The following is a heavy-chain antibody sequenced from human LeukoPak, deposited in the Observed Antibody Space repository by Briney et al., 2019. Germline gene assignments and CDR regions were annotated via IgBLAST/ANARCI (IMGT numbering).Heavy chain of an antibody. D-gene: IGHD3-3*01. Sequence: KPSETLSLTCTVSGGSISSYYWSWVRQPPGKGLEWIGYIYYSGSTNYNPSLKSRVTISVDTSKNQFSLKLSSVTAADTAVYYCARDQSGYYASGPGNWFDPWGQGTLVTVSS. CDR3: ARDQSGYYASGPGNWFDP. V-gene: IGHV4-59*12. CDR2: IYYSGST. CDR1: GGSISSYY. J-gene: IGHJ5*02.